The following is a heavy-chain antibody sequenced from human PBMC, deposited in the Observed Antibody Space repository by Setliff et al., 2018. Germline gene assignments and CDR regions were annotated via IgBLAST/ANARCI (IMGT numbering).Heavy chain of an antibody. CDR3: ARSENCFSTHCSPYDY. CDR1: GFSFSDYS. Sequence: PGESLKISCAASGFSFSDYSMHWVRQAPGKGLVWFSHINSDGSGTSYADSVKGRFTISRDNAKNTLYLQMNSLRAEDTATYYCARSENCFSTHCSPYDYWGQGTLVTVSS. D-gene: IGHD2-2*01. CDR2: INSDGSGT. V-gene: IGHV3-74*01. J-gene: IGHJ4*02.